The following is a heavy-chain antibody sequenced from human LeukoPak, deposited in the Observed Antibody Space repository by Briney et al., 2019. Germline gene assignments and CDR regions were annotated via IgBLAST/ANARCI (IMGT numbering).Heavy chain of an antibody. D-gene: IGHD2-8*01. CDR3: ARELVVGRVYERTRKYYFDY. V-gene: IGHV1-18*01. J-gene: IGHJ4*02. Sequence: ASVKVSCKASGHTFTSYGISWVRQAPGQGLEWMGWISAYNGNTNYAQKLQGRVTMTTDTSTSTAYMELRSLRSDDTAVYYCARELVVGRVYERTRKYYFDYWGQGTLVTVSS. CDR1: GHTFTSYG. CDR2: ISAYNGNT.